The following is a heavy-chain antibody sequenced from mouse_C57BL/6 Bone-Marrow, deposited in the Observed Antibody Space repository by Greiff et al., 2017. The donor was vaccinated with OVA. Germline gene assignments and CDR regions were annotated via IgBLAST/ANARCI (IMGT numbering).Heavy chain of an antibody. D-gene: IGHD1-1*01. Sequence: EVKLMESGEGLVKPGGSLKLSCAASGFTFSSYAMSWVRQTPEKRLEWVAYISSGGDYIYYADTVKGRFTISRDNARNTLYLQMSSLKSEDTAMYYCTRYYYGSSYGFDYWGQGTTLTVSS. J-gene: IGHJ2*01. V-gene: IGHV5-9-1*02. CDR3: TRYYYGSSYGFDY. CDR2: ISSGGDYI. CDR1: GFTFSSYA.